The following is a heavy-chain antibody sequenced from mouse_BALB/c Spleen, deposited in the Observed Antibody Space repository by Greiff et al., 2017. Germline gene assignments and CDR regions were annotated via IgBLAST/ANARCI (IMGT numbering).Heavy chain of an antibody. CDR1: GFTFSSFG. D-gene: IGHD1-1*01. CDR3: AGTVVGAMDY. Sequence: EVKLVESGGGLVQPGGSRKLSCAASGFTFSSFGMHWVRQAPEKGLEWVAYISSGSSTIYYADTVKGRFTISRDNPKNTLFLQMTSLRSEDTAMYYCAGTVVGAMDYWGQGTSVTVSS. V-gene: IGHV5-17*02. CDR2: ISSGSSTI. J-gene: IGHJ4*01.